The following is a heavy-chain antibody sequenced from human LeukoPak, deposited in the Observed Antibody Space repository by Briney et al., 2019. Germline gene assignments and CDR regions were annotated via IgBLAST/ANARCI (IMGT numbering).Heavy chain of an antibody. CDR3: ARGLTVTTSFGY. CDR2: ISSSSSYI. CDR1: GFTFSSYA. V-gene: IGHV3-21*01. J-gene: IGHJ4*02. D-gene: IGHD4-17*01. Sequence: GGSLRLSCAASGFTFSSYAMSWVRQAPGKGLEWVSSISSSSSYIYYADSVKGRFTISRDNAKNSLYLQMNSLRAEDTAVYYCARGLTVTTSFGYWGQGTLVTVSS.